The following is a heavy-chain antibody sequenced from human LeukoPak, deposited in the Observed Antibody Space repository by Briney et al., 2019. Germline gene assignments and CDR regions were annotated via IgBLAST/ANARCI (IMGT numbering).Heavy chain of an antibody. CDR1: GGTFSSYA. J-gene: IGHJ4*02. CDR2: IIPIFGTA. V-gene: IGHV1-69*13. CDR3: AREKSYCSSTSCSLYYFDY. Sequence: ASVKVSCTASGGTFSSYAISWVRQAPGQGLEWMGGIIPIFGTANYAQKFQGRVTITADESTSTAYMELSSLRSEDTAVYYCAREKSYCSSTSCSLYYFDYWGQGTLVTVSS. D-gene: IGHD2-2*01.